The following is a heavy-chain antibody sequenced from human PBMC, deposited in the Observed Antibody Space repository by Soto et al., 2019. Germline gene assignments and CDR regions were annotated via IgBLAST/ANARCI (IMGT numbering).Heavy chain of an antibody. CDR2: ISYDGSNK. V-gene: IGHV3-30-3*01. CDR1: GFTFSSYA. D-gene: IGHD6-13*01. CDR3: ARDGGYSSSWYYFDY. J-gene: IGHJ4*02. Sequence: QVQLVESGGGVVQPGRSLRLSCAASGFTFSSYAMHWVRQAPGKGLEWVAVISYDGSNKYYADSVTGRFTISRDNSKNTVYLQMNSLRADDTAVYYCARDGGYSSSWYYFDYWGQGTPVTVSS.